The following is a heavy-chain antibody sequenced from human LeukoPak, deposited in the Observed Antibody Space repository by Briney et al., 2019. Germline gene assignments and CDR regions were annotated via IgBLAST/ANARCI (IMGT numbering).Heavy chain of an antibody. V-gene: IGHV3-30*18. CDR1: GFTFSSYG. CDR3: AKDRIYGSGSRNFGY. Sequence: GGSLRLSCAASGFTFSSYGMHWVRQAPGKGLEWVAVISYDGSNKYYADSVKGRFTISRDNSKNTLYLQMNSLRAEDTAVYYCAKDRIYGSGSRNFGYWGQGTLVTVSS. CDR2: ISYDGSNK. J-gene: IGHJ4*02. D-gene: IGHD3-10*01.